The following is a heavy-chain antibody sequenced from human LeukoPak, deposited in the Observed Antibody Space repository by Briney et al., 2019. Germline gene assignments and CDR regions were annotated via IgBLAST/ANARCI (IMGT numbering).Heavy chain of an antibody. CDR1: GLTFSDHY. V-gene: IGHV3-72*01. Sequence: GGSLRLSCAASGLTFSDHYMDWVRQAPGKGLQWVGRSSTYTTDYAASVKGRFTISRDDAKNSLYLQMNSLKTEDTAVYYCARRVLGGNCYYDYWGQGALVTVSS. J-gene: IGHJ4*02. CDR3: ARRVLGGNCYYDY. CDR2: SSTYTT. D-gene: IGHD4-23*01.